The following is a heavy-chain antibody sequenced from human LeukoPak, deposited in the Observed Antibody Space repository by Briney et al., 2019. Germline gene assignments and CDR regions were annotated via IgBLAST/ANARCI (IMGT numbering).Heavy chain of an antibody. CDR2: ISSGGHYT. CDR1: GFTFGDYA. J-gene: IGHJ4*02. V-gene: IGHV3-21*01. CDR3: ARAVGSSWPQTPLEN. D-gene: IGHD6-13*01. Sequence: PGRSLRLSCTASGFTFGDYAMSWVRQAPGKGLEWVSYISSGGHYTFYADSLKGRFTVSRDNAKNSLFLQMDSLRAEDTAVYYCARAVGSSWPQTPLENWGQGTLVTVSS.